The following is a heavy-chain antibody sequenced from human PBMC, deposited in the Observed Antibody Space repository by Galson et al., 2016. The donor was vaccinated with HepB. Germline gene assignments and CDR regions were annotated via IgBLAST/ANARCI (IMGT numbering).Heavy chain of an antibody. CDR1: GFTFTTYW. CDR2: IKQDESEK. Sequence: SLRLSCAASGFTFTTYWMSWVRQAPGKGLEWVANIKQDESEKFYVDSVKGRFTVSRDNAKNSLFLQMRSLRAEDTAVYFCATFIKENSSFESWGQGTLVTVSS. CDR3: ATFIKENSSFES. D-gene: IGHD1/OR15-1a*01. V-gene: IGHV3-7*01. J-gene: IGHJ4*02.